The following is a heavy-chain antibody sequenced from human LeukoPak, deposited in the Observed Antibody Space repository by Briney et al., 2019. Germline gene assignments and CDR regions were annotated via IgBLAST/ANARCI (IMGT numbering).Heavy chain of an antibody. CDR3: AKGSGSYWAYYFDY. V-gene: IGHV1-8*01. Sequence: ASVKVSCKASGYTFTSYDINWVRQATGQGLECMGWMNPNSGNTGYAQKFQGRVTMTRNTSISTAYMELSSLRSEDTAVYYCAKGSGSYWAYYFDYWGQGTLAAVSS. D-gene: IGHD3-10*01. J-gene: IGHJ4*02. CDR1: GYTFTSYD. CDR2: MNPNSGNT.